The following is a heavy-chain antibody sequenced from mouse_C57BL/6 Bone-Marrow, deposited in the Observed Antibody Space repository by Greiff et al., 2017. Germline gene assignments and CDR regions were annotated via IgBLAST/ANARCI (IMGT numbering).Heavy chain of an antibody. CDR3: ARLGYYGSSPAWFAY. Sequence: QVQLKESGAELVRPGTSVKVSCKASGYAFTNYLIEWVKQRPGQGLEWIGVINPGSGGTNYNEKFKGKATLTADKSSSTAYMQLSSLTSEDSAVYFCARLGYYGSSPAWFAYWGQGTLVTVSA. D-gene: IGHD1-1*01. CDR1: GYAFTNYL. CDR2: INPGSGGT. J-gene: IGHJ3*01. V-gene: IGHV1-54*01.